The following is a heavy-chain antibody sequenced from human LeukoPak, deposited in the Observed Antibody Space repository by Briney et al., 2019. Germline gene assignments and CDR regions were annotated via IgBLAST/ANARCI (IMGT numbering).Heavy chain of an antibody. J-gene: IGHJ4*02. Sequence: GRSLRLSCAASGFTFSSYATHWVRQAPGKGLEWVAVISYDGSNKYYADSVKGRFTISRDNSKNTLYLQMNSLRAEDTAVYYCAKDIGPNDLHLYYFDYWGQGTLVTVSS. CDR2: ISYDGSNK. D-gene: IGHD1-1*01. V-gene: IGHV3-30*04. CDR1: GFTFSSYA. CDR3: AKDIGPNDLHLYYFDY.